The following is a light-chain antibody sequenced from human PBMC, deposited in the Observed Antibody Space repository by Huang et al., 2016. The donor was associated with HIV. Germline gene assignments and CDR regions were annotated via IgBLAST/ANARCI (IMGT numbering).Light chain of an antibody. V-gene: IGKV1-5*03. CDR1: QSITSW. Sequence: DIQMTQSPSTLSASVGDRVTITCRASQSITSWLAWYQQKPGNAPKLLIYKASSVESGVPSRFSGSGSGTEFTLTISSLQPDDFATYYCQQYNSYPWTFGQGTKVEIK. J-gene: IGKJ1*01. CDR3: QQYNSYPWT. CDR2: KAS.